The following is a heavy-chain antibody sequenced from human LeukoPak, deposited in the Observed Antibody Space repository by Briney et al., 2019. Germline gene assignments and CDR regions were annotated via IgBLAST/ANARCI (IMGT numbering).Heavy chain of an antibody. Sequence: SETLSLTCNVSGGSISDYYWSWIRQSPGKGLEWIGYIYSSGRTMYNASLKTRVTISLDTSRNQFSLRLKSVTAADTAVFYCARHFSSVDWYFDLWGRGTLDTVSS. J-gene: IGHJ2*01. D-gene: IGHD4-23*01. V-gene: IGHV4-59*08. CDR3: ARHFSSVDWYFDL. CDR2: IYSSGRT. CDR1: GGSISDYY.